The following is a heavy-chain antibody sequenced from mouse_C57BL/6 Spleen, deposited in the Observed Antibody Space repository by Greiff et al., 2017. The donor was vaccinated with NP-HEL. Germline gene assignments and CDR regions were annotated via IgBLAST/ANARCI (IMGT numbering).Heavy chain of an antibody. J-gene: IGHJ4*01. D-gene: IGHD2-2*01. CDR3: ARTVTTFSYAMDY. V-gene: IGHV5-17*01. Sequence: EVQVVESGGGLVKPGGSLKLSCAASGFTFSDYGMHWVRQAPEKGLEWVAYISSGSSTIYYADTVKGRFTISRDNAKTTLFLQMTSLRSEDTAMYYCARTVTTFSYAMDYWGQGTSVTVSA. CDR1: GFTFSDYG. CDR2: ISSGSSTI.